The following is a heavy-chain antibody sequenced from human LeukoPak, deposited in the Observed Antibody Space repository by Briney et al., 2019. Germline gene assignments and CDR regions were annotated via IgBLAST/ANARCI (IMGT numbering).Heavy chain of an antibody. CDR2: ISYDGSNK. D-gene: IGHD3-10*01. Sequence: PGRSLRLSCAASGFTFSSYAMHWVRQAPGKGLEWVAVISYDGSNKYYADSVKGRFTISRDNAKNSLYLQMNSLRAEDTAVYYCARDKRITMVRGVIMLTAFDIWGQGTMVTVSS. CDR1: GFTFSSYA. CDR3: ARDKRITMVRGVIMLTAFDI. V-gene: IGHV3-30-3*01. J-gene: IGHJ3*02.